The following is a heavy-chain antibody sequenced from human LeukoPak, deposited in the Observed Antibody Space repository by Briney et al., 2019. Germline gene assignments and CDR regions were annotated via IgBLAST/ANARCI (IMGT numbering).Heavy chain of an antibody. CDR3: ARRIAAPGTLDY. V-gene: IGHV1-8*01. CDR2: MNPNSGNT. Sequence: ASVKVSCKASGYTFTRYDINWVRQATGQGLEWMGWMNPNSGNTGYAQKFQGRVTMTRNTSISTAYMELSSLKSEDTAVYYCARRIAAPGTLDYWGQGTLVTVSS. CDR1: GYTFTRYD. D-gene: IGHD6-13*01. J-gene: IGHJ4*02.